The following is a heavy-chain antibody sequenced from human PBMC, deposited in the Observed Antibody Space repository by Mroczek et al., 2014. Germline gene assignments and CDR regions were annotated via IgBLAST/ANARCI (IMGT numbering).Heavy chain of an antibody. CDR2: IYYSGST. J-gene: IGHJ5*02. Sequence: QVQLQESGPGLVKPSETLSLTCTVSGGSISSYYWSWIRQPPGKGLEWIGYIYYSGSTNYNPSLKSRVTISVDTSKNQFSLKLSSVTAADTAVYYCARDREGSGWYWFDPWGQGTLVTGLL. D-gene: IGHD6-19*01. CDR3: ARDREGSGWYWFDP. CDR1: GGSISSYY. V-gene: IGHV4-59*01.